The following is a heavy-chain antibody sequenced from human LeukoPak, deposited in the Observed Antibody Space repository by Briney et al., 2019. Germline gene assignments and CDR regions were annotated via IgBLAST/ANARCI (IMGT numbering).Heavy chain of an antibody. CDR3: ARSPGGWPTQTPTYYYYYGMDV. CDR1: GYTFTSYD. V-gene: IGHV1-8*01. CDR2: MNPNSGNT. J-gene: IGHJ6*02. D-gene: IGHD1-1*01. Sequence: ASVKVSCKASGYTFTSYDINWVRQATGQGLECMGWMNPNSGNTGYAQKFQGRVTMTRNTSISTAYMELSSLRSEDTAVYYCARSPGGWPTQTPTYYYYYGMDVWGQGTTVTVSS.